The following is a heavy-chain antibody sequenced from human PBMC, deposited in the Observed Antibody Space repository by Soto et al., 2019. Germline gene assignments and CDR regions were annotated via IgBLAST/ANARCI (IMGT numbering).Heavy chain of an antibody. Sequence: PGGSLRLSCAASGFTFSSYAMHWVRQAPGKGLEWVAVISYDGSNKYYADSVKGRFTISRDNSKNTLYLQMNSLRAEDTAVYYSARDRAITMIVVAGASCMDVWGKGTTVTVSS. CDR3: ARDRAITMIVVAGASCMDV. CDR1: GFTFSSYA. J-gene: IGHJ6*03. V-gene: IGHV3-30-3*01. CDR2: ISYDGSNK. D-gene: IGHD3-22*01.